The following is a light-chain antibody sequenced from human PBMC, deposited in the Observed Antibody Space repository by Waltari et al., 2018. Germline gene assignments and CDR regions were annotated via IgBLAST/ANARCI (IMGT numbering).Light chain of an antibody. Sequence: QSALSQPRPVSGSPGQPVPISCTETTTAVVAYKSLSWYQQHPAKAPKLMIYDVSDQPSGVPDRFSGSKSGNTASLTISGLQAEDEADYYCCSHAGSYVIFGGGTKLTVL. V-gene: IGLV2-11*01. J-gene: IGLJ2*01. CDR3: CSHAGSYVI. CDR2: DVS. CDR1: TTAVVAYKS.